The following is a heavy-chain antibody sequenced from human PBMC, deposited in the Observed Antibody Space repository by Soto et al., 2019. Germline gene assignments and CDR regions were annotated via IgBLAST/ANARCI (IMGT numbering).Heavy chain of an antibody. D-gene: IGHD3-22*01. CDR1: GGSISSSNW. Sequence: SETLSLTCAVSGGSISSSNWWSWVRQPPGKGLEWIGEIYHSGSTNYNPSLKSRVTISVDKSKNQFSLKLSSVTAADTAVYYCARFRVIKTYHYYYGMDVWGQGTTVTVSS. CDR2: IYHSGST. V-gene: IGHV4-4*02. J-gene: IGHJ6*02. CDR3: ARFRVIKTYHYYYGMDV.